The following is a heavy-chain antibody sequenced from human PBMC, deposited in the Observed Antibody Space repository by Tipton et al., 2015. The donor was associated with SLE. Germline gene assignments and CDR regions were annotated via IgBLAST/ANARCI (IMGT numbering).Heavy chain of an antibody. V-gene: IGHV4-61*02. D-gene: IGHD3-3*01. CDR3: ARAARVAFDY. CDR2: IYTSGNT. CDR1: GASISSGTYH. J-gene: IGHJ4*02. Sequence: TLSLTCTVSGASISSGTYHWTWLRQPAGKGLEWIGRIYTSGNTNYNPTRKSRITISVDASKNQFCLNLNSVTAADTAVYYCARAARVAFDYWGRGILVTVSS.